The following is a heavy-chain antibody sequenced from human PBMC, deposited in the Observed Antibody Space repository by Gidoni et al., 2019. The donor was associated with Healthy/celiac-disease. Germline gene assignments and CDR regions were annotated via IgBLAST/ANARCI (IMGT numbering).Heavy chain of an antibody. V-gene: IGHV4-31*03. D-gene: IGHD5-18*01. J-gene: IGHJ4*02. CDR1: CGSISSGGYY. Sequence: QVQLQESGPGLVQPSQTLSLTCTVSCGSISSGGYYLSWIRQNPGKGLEWIGYIYYRGSTYYNPSLKSRVTISVDTSKNQFSLKLSSVTAADTAVYYCARGTGDTAMDLDYWGQGTLVTVSS. CDR3: ARGTGDTAMDLDY. CDR2: IYYRGST.